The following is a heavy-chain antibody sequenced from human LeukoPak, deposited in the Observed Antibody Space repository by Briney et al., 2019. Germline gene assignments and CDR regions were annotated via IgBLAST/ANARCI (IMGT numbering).Heavy chain of an antibody. J-gene: IGHJ6*03. D-gene: IGHD1-1*01. Sequence: PSETLSLTCTVSGGSISSRSYYWGWIRQSPGKGLEWIGSMYYSGSTYYKRSLKSRVTISGDTSKNQFSLKLRSVTAADTAVYYCARAVQLERPPPLIGYYYMDVWGKGTTVTVSS. CDR1: GGSISSRSYY. V-gene: IGHV4-39*07. CDR2: MYYSGST. CDR3: ARAVQLERPPPLIGYYYMDV.